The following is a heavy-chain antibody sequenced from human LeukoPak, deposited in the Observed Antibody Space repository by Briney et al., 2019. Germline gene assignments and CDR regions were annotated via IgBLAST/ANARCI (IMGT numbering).Heavy chain of an antibody. J-gene: IGHJ4*02. D-gene: IGHD3-22*01. CDR2: IIPIFGTT. CDR1: GGTFSNYA. V-gene: IGHV1-69*05. Sequence: SVKVSCKASGGTFSNYAISWVRQAPGQGLEWMGRIIPIFGTTNYAQKFQGRVTITTDESTSTAYMELSSLRSEDTAVYYCARRGEANYYDTSGYYLYYYWGQGTLVTVSS. CDR3: ARRGEANYYDTSGYYLYYY.